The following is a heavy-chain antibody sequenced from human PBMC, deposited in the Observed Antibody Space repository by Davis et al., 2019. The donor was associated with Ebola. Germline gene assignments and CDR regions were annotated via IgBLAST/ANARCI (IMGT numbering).Heavy chain of an antibody. CDR3: ARGTYYGTGSH. Sequence: SETLSLTCAVYGESFSDYFWSWIRQPPGKGLEWIGEISHSGVTNYNPSLKSRVTISADTSKNQFSLRLRSVTAADTAVYYCARGTYYGTGSHWGQGTLVTVSS. CDR1: GESFSDYF. D-gene: IGHD3-10*01. J-gene: IGHJ4*02. V-gene: IGHV4-34*01. CDR2: ISHSGVT.